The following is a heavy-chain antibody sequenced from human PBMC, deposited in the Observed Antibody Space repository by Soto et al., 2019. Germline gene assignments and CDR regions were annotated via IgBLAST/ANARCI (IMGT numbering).Heavy chain of an antibody. CDR1: GFTFSSYW. Sequence: GGSLRLSCAASGFTFSSYWMDWVRQAPGKGLEWVANINQDGSEKHYVDSVKGRFTISRDNAKNSLYLQMSSLTAEDSALYYCSTSLNYWGQGTLVTVSS. CDR3: STSLNY. V-gene: IGHV3-7*01. J-gene: IGHJ4*02. CDR2: INQDGSEK.